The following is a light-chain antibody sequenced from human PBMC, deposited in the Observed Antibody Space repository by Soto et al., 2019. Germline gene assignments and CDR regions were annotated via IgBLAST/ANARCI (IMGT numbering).Light chain of an antibody. J-gene: IGKJ1*01. Sequence: EIVMTQSPATLSVSPGEGATLSCRASQSVTTILAWYQLKPGQAPRLLIYDASTRATGIPARFSGSGSGTEFTLTISSLQSEDFAVYYCQQHNNWPRTFGQGTKVELK. V-gene: IGKV3-15*01. CDR2: DAS. CDR1: QSVTTI. CDR3: QQHNNWPRT.